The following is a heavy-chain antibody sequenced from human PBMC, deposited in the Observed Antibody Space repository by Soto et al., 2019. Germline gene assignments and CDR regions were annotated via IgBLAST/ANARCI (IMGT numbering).Heavy chain of an antibody. CDR1: NYSISSGYY. D-gene: IGHD3-16*01. CDR2: MYHSGTT. CDR3: ARVAFGPIDY. V-gene: IGHV4-38-2*02. J-gene: IGHJ4*02. Sequence: LSLTCTVSNYSISSGYYWGWIRQSPGEGLEWIVSMYHSGTTYYNPSLKSRVTISIDTSKNQFSLKLTSVTSADTAVYFCARVAFGPIDYWGQGTLVTVSS.